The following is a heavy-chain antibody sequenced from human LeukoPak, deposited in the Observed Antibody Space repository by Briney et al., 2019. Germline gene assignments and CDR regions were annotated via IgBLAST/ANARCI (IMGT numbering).Heavy chain of an antibody. J-gene: IGHJ4*02. CDR1: GGSISSGSYY. V-gene: IGHV4-61*02. CDR2: IYTSGST. Sequence: PSETLSVTCTVSGGSISSGSYYWSWIRQPAGNGLEWLGRIYTSGSTNNNPTLNSRVTISVDTSKSQFSLKLSSVTAADTAVYYCARGVSTVNFDYWGQGTLVTVSS. CDR3: ARGVSTVNFDY. D-gene: IGHD4-11*01.